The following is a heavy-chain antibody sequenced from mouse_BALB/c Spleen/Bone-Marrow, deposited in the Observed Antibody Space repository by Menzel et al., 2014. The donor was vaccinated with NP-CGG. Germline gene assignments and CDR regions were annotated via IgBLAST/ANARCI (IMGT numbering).Heavy chain of an antibody. CDR3: ARSDGINFAMDF. Sequence: EVKLQESGPELEKPGASVKISCKTSGYSFTGYNMNWVTQRNGKSLEWIGNINPYYDSTGYNQRFKGKATLTVDKSSSTAFMQLKGLTSEDSAVYYCARSDGINFAMDFWGQGTSVTVSS. V-gene: IGHV1S135*01. CDR2: INPYYDST. J-gene: IGHJ4*01. D-gene: IGHD2-1*01. CDR1: GYSFTGYN.